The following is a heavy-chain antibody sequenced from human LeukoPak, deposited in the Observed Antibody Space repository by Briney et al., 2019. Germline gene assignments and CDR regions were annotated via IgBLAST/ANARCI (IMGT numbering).Heavy chain of an antibody. CDR3: ARHVMRAAAGYDY. CDR1: GGSISSSSYY. CDR2: IYYSGST. V-gene: IGHV4-39*01. D-gene: IGHD6-13*01. Sequence: PSETLSLTCTVSGGSISSSSYYWGWIRQPPGKGLEWIGSIYYSGSTYYNPSLRSRVTISVDTSKNQFSLKLSSVTAADTAVYYCARHVMRAAAGYDYWGQGTLVTVSS. J-gene: IGHJ4*02.